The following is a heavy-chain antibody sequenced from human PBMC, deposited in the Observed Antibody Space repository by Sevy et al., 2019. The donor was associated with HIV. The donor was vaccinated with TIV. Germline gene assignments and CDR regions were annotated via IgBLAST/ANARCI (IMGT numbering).Heavy chain of an antibody. D-gene: IGHD3-16*01. CDR1: GFIFSGYA. CDR3: ARDRYEYSLVYHFDS. CDR2: ISYDGNNK. J-gene: IGHJ4*02. V-gene: IGHV3-30-3*01. Sequence: GGSLRLSCAASGFIFSGYAMYWVRQAPGKGLEWVAIISYDGNNKYYADSVKGRFSISRDNSKNTLFLQMNSLRADDTAVYYCARDRYEYSLVYHFDSWGQGTLVTVSS.